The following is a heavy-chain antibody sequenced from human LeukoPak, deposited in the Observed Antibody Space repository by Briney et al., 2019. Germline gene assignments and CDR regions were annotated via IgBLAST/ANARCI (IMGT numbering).Heavy chain of an antibody. D-gene: IGHD5-18*01. Sequence: GGSLRLSCAASGFTFSSYAMSWVRQAPGKGLEWVSAISGSGGSTYYADSVKGRFAISRDNSKNTLYLQMNSLRAEDTAVYYCATSRPWIQLFLVWFDPWGQGTLVTVSS. CDR3: ATSRPWIQLFLVWFDP. CDR2: ISGSGGST. J-gene: IGHJ5*02. V-gene: IGHV3-23*01. CDR1: GFTFSSYA.